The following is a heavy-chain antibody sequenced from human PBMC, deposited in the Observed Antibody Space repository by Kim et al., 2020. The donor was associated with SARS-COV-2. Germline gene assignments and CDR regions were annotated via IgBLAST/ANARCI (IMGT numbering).Heavy chain of an antibody. CDR1: GFTFSSYW. CDR3: ARRITISVVPIRRYFDL. D-gene: IGHD3-3*01. Sequence: GGSLRLSCAASGFTFSSYWMSWVRQAPGKGLEWVANIKRDGSEQYYVDSVMGRFTISRDNAKNSLYLKMNSLRAEDTGVYYCARRITISVVPIRRYFDLWCRCTLVTVSS. CDR2: IKRDGSEQ. J-gene: IGHJ2*01. V-gene: IGHV3-7*01.